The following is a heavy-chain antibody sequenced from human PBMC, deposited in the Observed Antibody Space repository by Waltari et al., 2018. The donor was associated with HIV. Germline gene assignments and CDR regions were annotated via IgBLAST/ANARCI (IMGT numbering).Heavy chain of an antibody. CDR1: GFSLSTRGVG. J-gene: IGHJ4*02. CDR3: AHRLGSRTWYGNFDY. D-gene: IGHD6-13*01. CDR2: LYWNDEE. Sequence: QITLKESGPTLVKPTQTLTLTCTFSGFSLSTRGVGVGWFRQPPGKALVWPALLYWNDEERYSPSLKSGLTITKHTSKNQVLLTMTNMDPVDTATYYCAHRLGSRTWYGNFDYWGQGILVSVSS. V-gene: IGHV2-5*01.